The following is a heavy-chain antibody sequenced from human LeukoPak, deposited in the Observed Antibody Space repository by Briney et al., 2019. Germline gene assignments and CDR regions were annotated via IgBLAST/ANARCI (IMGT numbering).Heavy chain of an antibody. V-gene: IGHV4-39*01. J-gene: IGHJ4*02. CDR3: ARHPLYYDSSGYLFDY. Sequence: SETLSLTCTVSGGSISSSSYYWGWIRQPPGEGLEWIGSIYYSGSTYYNPSLKSRVTISVDTSKNQFSLKLSSVTAADTAVYYCARHPLYYDSSGYLFDYWGQGTLVTVSS. CDR1: GGSISSSSYY. D-gene: IGHD3-22*01. CDR2: IYYSGST.